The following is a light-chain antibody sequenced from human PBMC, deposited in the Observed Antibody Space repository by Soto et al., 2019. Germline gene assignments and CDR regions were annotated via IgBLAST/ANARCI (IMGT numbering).Light chain of an antibody. CDR3: QQYENYWT. J-gene: IGKJ1*01. CDR1: QSISSW. V-gene: IGKV1-5*01. CDR2: DAS. Sequence: IQLTQSPSTLSASVGDTVTITCRASQSISSWLAWYQHKPGKAPKLLIYDASNLDSGVPSRFSGSGSGTEFSLTISNLQPDDCATYYCQQYENYWTFGQGTKVAIK.